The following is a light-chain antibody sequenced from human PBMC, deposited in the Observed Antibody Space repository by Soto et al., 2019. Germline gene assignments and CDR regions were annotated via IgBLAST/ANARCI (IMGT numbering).Light chain of an antibody. Sequence: EVVLTQSPATLSLSPGERATLSCRASQSLSSYLAWYQQKPGQAPRLLIYDASHRATDIPARFSGSGSGTDFTLTISSLEPEDFAVYFCQQRGNWPPTFGPGTKVDIK. CDR1: QSLSSY. J-gene: IGKJ3*01. CDR2: DAS. V-gene: IGKV3-11*01. CDR3: QQRGNWPPT.